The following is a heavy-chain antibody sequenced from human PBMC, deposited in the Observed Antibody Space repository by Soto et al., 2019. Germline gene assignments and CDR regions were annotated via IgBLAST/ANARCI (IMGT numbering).Heavy chain of an antibody. J-gene: IGHJ4*02. CDR2: ITDNGGST. Sequence: GGSLTLSCAASGFTFSRDGLSWVRQAPGKGPEWFSFITDNGGSTYYADPVKGRFTISRDNTKNTLFLQMNSLRAEDTAVYYCAKERATTTAFDYWGQGALVTVSS. D-gene: IGHD4-17*01. V-gene: IGHV3-23*01. CDR1: GFTFSRDG. CDR3: AKERATTTAFDY.